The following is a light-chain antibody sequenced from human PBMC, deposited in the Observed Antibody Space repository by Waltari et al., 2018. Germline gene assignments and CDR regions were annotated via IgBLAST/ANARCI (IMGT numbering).Light chain of an antibody. V-gene: IGKV1-5*03. CDR2: KTS. Sequence: DIQMTQSPSTLSASVGDGATITCRASQNIPRWMAWYQQKPGKAPKPLIYKTSILESGVPSRFSGGGSGTEFTLTISSLQPDDFATYYCQHYDVFSATFGPGTKVEIK. CDR3: QHYDVFSAT. J-gene: IGKJ1*01. CDR1: QNIPRW.